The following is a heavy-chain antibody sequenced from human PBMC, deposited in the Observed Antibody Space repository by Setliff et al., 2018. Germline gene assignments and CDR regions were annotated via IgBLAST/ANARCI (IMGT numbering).Heavy chain of an antibody. D-gene: IGHD1-26*01. CDR3: ARRIVGAVDGFDI. CDR1: GASITTSNSY. CDR2: IYYSGNT. Sequence: SETLSLTCIVSGASITTSNSYWGWIRQPPGKGLEWIAHIYYSGNTFYNPSPGSRLTISGDTSKNQFSLKLSSVTAADTAVYYCARRIVGAVDGFDIWGQGTMVTVSS. J-gene: IGHJ3*02. V-gene: IGHV4-39*01.